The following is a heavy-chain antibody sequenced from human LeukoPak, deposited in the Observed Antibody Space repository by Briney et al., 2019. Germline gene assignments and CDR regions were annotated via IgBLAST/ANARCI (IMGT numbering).Heavy chain of an antibody. V-gene: IGHV5-51*01. CDR1: GYNFTNYW. Sequence: GEPLKVSCKGSGYNFTNYWIGWVRQMPGKGLECMGIIFGDDSDTRYSPSFQGQVTITAEKSISTAYLQWNSLKASDTAMYYCARRGRYSSGRGEFDYWGQGTLVTVSS. CDR3: ARRGRYSSGRGEFDY. J-gene: IGHJ4*02. D-gene: IGHD6-19*01. CDR2: IFGDDSDT.